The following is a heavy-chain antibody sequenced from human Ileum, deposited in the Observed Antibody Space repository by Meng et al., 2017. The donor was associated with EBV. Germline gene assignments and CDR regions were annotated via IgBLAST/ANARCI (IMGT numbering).Heavy chain of an antibody. CDR3: ARGWDTAMDSG. V-gene: IGHV4-61*01. J-gene: IGHJ4*02. CDR2: IYYSGTT. D-gene: IGHD5-18*01. Sequence: VQHEGAGPGVCKSSSTLSLPCMLSGGSVSISSYYWSWLRQPPGKGLEWIGYIYYSGTTNYNPSLESRVTISVDTSKNQFSLKLRSVAASDTAVYYCARGWDTAMDSGWGQGTLVTVSS. CDR1: GGSVSISSYY.